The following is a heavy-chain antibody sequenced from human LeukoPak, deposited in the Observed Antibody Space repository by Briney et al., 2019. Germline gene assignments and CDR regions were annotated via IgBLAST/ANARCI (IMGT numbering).Heavy chain of an antibody. D-gene: IGHD6-19*01. J-gene: IGHJ4*02. CDR3: AREATITVAGTRKFDY. CDR1: GGSISDYY. Sequence: SETLSLTCTDHGGSISDYYWSWNRQPPGKGLEWIGHIYYSGSTNYNPSLKSRVTISLDKSKNQFSLKLSSVTAADTAVYFCAREATITVAGTRKFDYWGQGTLVTVSS. CDR2: IYYSGST. V-gene: IGHV4-59*01.